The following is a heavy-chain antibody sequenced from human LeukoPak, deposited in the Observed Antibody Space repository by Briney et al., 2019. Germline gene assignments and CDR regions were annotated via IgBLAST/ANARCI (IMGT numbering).Heavy chain of an antibody. CDR3: ARASSGWYEGGFDY. J-gene: IGHJ4*02. CDR1: GYTFTGYY. CDR2: INPNSGGT. Sequence: ASVKVSCKASGYTFTGYYTHWVRQAPGQGLEWMGWINPNSGGTNYAQKFQGRVTMTRDTSISTAYMELSRLRSDDTAVYYCARASSGWYEGGFDYWGQGTLVTVSS. D-gene: IGHD6-19*01. V-gene: IGHV1-2*02.